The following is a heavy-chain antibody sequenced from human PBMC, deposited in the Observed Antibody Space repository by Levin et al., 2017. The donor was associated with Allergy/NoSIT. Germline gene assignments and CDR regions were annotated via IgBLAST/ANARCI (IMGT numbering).Heavy chain of an antibody. Sequence: ASVKVSCKASGYTFTGYYMHWVRQAPGQGLEWMGWINPNSGGTNYAQKFQGRVTMTRDTSISTAYMELSRLRSDDTAVYYCASATKENYDFWSGWPYYYYGMDVWGQGTTVTVSS. V-gene: IGHV1-2*02. CDR3: ASATKENYDFWSGWPYYYYGMDV. CDR2: INPNSGGT. CDR1: GYTFTGYY. D-gene: IGHD3-3*01. J-gene: IGHJ6*02.